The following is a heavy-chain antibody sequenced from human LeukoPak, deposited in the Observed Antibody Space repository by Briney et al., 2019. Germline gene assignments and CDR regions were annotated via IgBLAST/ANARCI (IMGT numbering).Heavy chain of an antibody. J-gene: IGHJ3*02. V-gene: IGHV4-34*01. Sequence: SQTLSPTCTVSARFITRYYWSWLRQPPGKLLEWIGKITHSGSTYYNPSLRSRVTISVDTSMNQFSLNLNSVTAADTAVYYCARHGIAVAGPRQNAAFDIWGQGTKVTVSS. CDR1: ARFITRYY. CDR3: ARHGIAVAGPRQNAAFDI. CDR2: ITHSGST. D-gene: IGHD6-19*01.